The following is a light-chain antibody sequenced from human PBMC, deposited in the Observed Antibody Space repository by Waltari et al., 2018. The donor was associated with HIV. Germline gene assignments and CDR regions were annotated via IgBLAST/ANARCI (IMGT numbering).Light chain of an antibody. CDR2: EVN. V-gene: IGLV2-23*02. J-gene: IGLJ1*01. CDR1: SSDVGSYNL. CDR3: CSYAGSSSYV. Sequence: QSALTQPASVSGSPGQSIPISCTGSSSDVGSYNLVSWYQKHPGKAPKPMIYEVNKRPAGVANFCSGSKASNTASLTISRRQAQDEGDHCCCSYAGSSSYVYESGTEGTVL.